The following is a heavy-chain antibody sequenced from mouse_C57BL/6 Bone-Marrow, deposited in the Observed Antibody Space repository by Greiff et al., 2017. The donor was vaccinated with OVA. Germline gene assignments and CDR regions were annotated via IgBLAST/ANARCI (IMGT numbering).Heavy chain of an antibody. CDR2: IYPGSGNN. CDR3: ARDDGYFFEY. CDR1: GYTFTDHY. V-gene: IGHV1-76*01. J-gene: IGHJ2*01. Sequence: VQLQQSGAEVVRPGASVKLSCKASGYTFTDHYINWVKQRPGQGLEWIARIYPGSGNNSYNEKFKGKATLTAEKSSNTAYMQLSSLTSEDSAVYFCARDDGYFFEYWGQGTTLTVSS. D-gene: IGHD2-3*01.